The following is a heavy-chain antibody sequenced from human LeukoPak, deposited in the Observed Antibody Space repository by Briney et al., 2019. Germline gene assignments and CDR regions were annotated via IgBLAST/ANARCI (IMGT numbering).Heavy chain of an antibody. CDR2: IIPIFGTA. J-gene: IGHJ3*02. Sequence: SVKVSCKASGGTFSSYAISWVRQAPGQGLEWMGGIIPIFGTANYAQKLQGRVTITADESTSTAYMELSSLRSEDTAVYYCARVRRSMIVVVITTGGQHDAFDIWGQGTMVTVSS. CDR3: ARVRRSMIVVVITTGGQHDAFDI. V-gene: IGHV1-69*01. CDR1: GGTFSSYA. D-gene: IGHD3-22*01.